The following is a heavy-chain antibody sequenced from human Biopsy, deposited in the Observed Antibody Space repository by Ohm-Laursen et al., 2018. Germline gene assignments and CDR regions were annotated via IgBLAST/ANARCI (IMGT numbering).Heavy chain of an antibody. CDR2: IYNTETT. Sequence: SQTLSLTCPVSGGSISSSTTYYWAWLRQPPGKGLEWIGSIYNTETTFYNPSLKSRVTISVDTSTIQFSLKVSSVTAADTALYFCARHPTGFWFDPWGHGTLVTVSS. CDR1: GGSISSSTTYY. V-gene: IGHV4-39*01. CDR3: ARHPTGFWFDP. J-gene: IGHJ5*02.